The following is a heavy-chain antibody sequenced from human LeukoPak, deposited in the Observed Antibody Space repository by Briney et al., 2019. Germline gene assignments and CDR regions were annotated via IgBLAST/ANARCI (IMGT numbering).Heavy chain of an antibody. J-gene: IGHJ6*03. CDR3: ARGCSSTSCSQSMDV. CDR1: GGSISSSSYY. Sequence: SETLSLTCTVSGGSISSSSYYWGWIRQPPGKGLEWIGSIYCSGSTYYNPSLKSRVTISVDTSKNQFSLKLSSVTAADTAVYYCARGCSSTSCSQSMDVWGKGTTVTVSS. V-gene: IGHV4-39*01. D-gene: IGHD2-2*01. CDR2: IYCSGST.